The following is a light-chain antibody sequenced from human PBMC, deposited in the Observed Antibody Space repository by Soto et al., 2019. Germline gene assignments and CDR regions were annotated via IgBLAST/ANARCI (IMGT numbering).Light chain of an antibody. CDR3: SSDAGISNSYV. Sequence: QSVLTQPPSASGSPGQSVTISCTGTSSDVGGYNYVSWYQQHPGKAPKLMIYEVSKRPSGVPDRFSGSKSGNTASLTVSGLQTEDEADYYCSSDAGISNSYVSGTGTKVTVL. V-gene: IGLV2-8*01. CDR1: SSDVGGYNY. J-gene: IGLJ1*01. CDR2: EVS.